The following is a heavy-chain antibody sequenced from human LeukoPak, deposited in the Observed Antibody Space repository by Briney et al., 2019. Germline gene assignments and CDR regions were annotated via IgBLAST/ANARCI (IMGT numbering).Heavy chain of an antibody. CDR2: IYYTGST. J-gene: IGHJ5*02. CDR3: ARDVGSGGSYLYARWFAP. V-gene: IGHV4-59*01. CDR1: GGSIGTYY. D-gene: IGHD3-16*01. Sequence: SETLSLTCSVSGGSIGTYYWSWIRQPPGKGLEWIGDIYYTGSTNYNPSLKSRVTISVDTYRNEFSLKLISATAADTALYFCARDVGSGGSYLYARWFAPWGQGTRTTVSS.